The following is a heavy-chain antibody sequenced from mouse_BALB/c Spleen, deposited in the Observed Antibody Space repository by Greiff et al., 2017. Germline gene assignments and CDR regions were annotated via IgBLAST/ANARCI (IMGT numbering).Heavy chain of an antibody. V-gene: IGHV1-82*01. CDR3: ARSGVTTAMDY. J-gene: IGHJ4*01. D-gene: IGHD2-3*01. CDR2: IYPGDGDT. CDR1: GYAFSSSW. Sequence: VKLQESGPELVKPGASVKISCKASGYAFSSSWMNWVKQRPGQGLEWIGRIYPGDGDTNYNGKFKGKATLTADKSSSTAYMQLSSLTSVDSAVYFCARSGVTTAMDYWGQGTSVTVSS.